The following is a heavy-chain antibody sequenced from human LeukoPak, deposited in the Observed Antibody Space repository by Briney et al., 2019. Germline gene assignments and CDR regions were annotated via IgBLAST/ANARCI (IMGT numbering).Heavy chain of an antibody. Sequence: ASVKVSCKASGYTFTSYFMHWVRQAPGQGLEWMGIFNPSGGSTSFAQRFQGRVTMTRDTSTSTVYMELSSLRSEDTAVYYCARHSSGGRYLDYWGQGTLVTVSS. CDR3: ARHSSGGRYLDY. D-gene: IGHD2-15*01. J-gene: IGHJ4*02. CDR1: GYTFTSYF. CDR2: FNPSGGST. V-gene: IGHV1-46*01.